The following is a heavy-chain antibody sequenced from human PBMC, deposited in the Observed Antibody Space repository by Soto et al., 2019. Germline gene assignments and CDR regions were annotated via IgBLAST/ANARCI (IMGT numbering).Heavy chain of an antibody. CDR3: AYSSTPFDY. CDR1: GFTFSSYA. J-gene: IGHJ4*02. D-gene: IGHD6-13*01. V-gene: IGHV3-23*01. CDR2: ISGSGGST. Sequence: EVQLLESGGGLVQPGGSLRLSCAASGFTFSSYAMSWVRQAPGKGLEWVSAISGSGGSTYYEDSVKGRFTNSRDNAKNTLYLQMNSLRAEDTAVYYCAYSSTPFDYWGQGTLVTVSS.